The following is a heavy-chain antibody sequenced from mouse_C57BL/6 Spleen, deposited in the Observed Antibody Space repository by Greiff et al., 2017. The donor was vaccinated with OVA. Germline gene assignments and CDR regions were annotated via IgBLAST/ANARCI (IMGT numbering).Heavy chain of an antibody. CDR2: IDPSDSYT. D-gene: IGHD4-1*01. V-gene: IGHV1-50*01. J-gene: IGHJ2*01. CDR1: GYTFTSYW. Sequence: QVQLQQPGAELVKPGASVKLSCKASGYTFTSYWMQWVKQRPGQGLEWIGEIDPSDSYTNYNQKFKGKATLTVDTSSSTAYMQLSSLTSEDSAVYYCARRTGTSLYFDDWGQGTTLTVSS. CDR3: ARRTGTSLYFDD.